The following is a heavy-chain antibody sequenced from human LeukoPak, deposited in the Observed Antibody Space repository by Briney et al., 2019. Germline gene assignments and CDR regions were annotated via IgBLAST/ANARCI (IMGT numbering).Heavy chain of an antibody. J-gene: IGHJ4*02. V-gene: IGHV4-61*08. CDR2: IYYSGST. CDR3: ARAPVAGFFFDY. Sequence: PSETLSLTCAVSGGSISSGAYSWSWIRQPPGKGLEWIGYIYYSGSTNYNPSLKSRVTISVDTSKNQFSLKLSSVTAADTAVYYCARAPVAGFFFDYWGQGTLVTVSS. CDR1: GGSISSGAYS. D-gene: IGHD6-19*01.